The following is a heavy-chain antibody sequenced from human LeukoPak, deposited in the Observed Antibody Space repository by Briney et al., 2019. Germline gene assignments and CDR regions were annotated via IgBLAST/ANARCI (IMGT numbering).Heavy chain of an antibody. CDR2: ISYDGSNK. V-gene: IGHV3-30*03. J-gene: IGHJ6*02. CDR3: ARDRVYTISSLDYYYGMDV. CDR1: GFTFSSYG. D-gene: IGHD5/OR15-5a*01. Sequence: PGGPLRLSCAASGFTFSSYGMHWVRQAPGKGLEWVAVISYDGSNKYYADSVKGRFTISRDNSKNTLYLQMNSLRAEDTAVYYCARDRVYTISSLDYYYGMDVWGQGTTVTVSS.